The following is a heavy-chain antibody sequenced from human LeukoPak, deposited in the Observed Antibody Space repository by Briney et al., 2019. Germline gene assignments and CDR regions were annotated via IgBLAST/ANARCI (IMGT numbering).Heavy chain of an antibody. CDR3: ARDQVECTGGTCQSRVGFDF. CDR2: IYHSGRS. Sequence: PSETLSLTCTVSGDSISNGVKYWSWIRQHPGRGLEWIGYIYHSGRSYYNPSLKSRITMSVDTSKNQFSLNLSSVTAADTAVYYCARDQVECTGGTCQSRVGFDFWGQGTLVTVSS. D-gene: IGHD2-8*02. CDR1: GDSISNGVKY. V-gene: IGHV4-31*03. J-gene: IGHJ4*02.